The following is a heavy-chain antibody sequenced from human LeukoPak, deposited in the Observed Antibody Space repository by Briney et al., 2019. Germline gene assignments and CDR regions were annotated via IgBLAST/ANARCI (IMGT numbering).Heavy chain of an antibody. V-gene: IGHV4-59*12. J-gene: IGHJ4*02. CDR2: IYYSGST. CDR3: ARRRWGTSFDY. CDR1: GGSISSYY. Sequence: SETLSLTCTVSGGSISSYYWSWIRQPPGKGLEWIGYIYYSGSTNYNPSLKSRVTISVDTSKNQFSLKLSSVTAADTAVYYCARRRWGTSFDYWGQGTLVTVSS. D-gene: IGHD2-8*02.